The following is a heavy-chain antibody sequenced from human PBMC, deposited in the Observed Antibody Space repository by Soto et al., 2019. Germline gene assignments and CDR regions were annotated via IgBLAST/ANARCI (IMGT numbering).Heavy chain of an antibody. CDR1: GFTFSDYY. CDR3: AREPANYDFFGGGMDV. V-gene: IGHV3-11*01. Sequence: GGSLRLSCAASGFTFSDYYMSWIRQAPGKGLEWVSYISSSGSTIYYADSVKGRFTISRDNAKNPLYLQMNSLRAEDTAVYYCAREPANYDFFGGGMDVWGQGTTVTVSS. CDR2: ISSSGSTI. J-gene: IGHJ6*02. D-gene: IGHD3-3*01.